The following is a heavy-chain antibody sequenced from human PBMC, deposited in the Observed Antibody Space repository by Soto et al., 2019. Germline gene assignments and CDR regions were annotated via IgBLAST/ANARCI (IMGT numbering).Heavy chain of an antibody. J-gene: IGHJ4*02. V-gene: IGHV4-31*03. CDR2: IYYSGST. D-gene: IGHD6-13*01. CDR1: GGSISSGGYY. Sequence: SETLSLTCTVSGGSISSGGYYWSWIRQHPGKGLEWIGYIYYSGSTYYNPSLKSRVTISVDTSKNQFSLKLSSVTAADTAVYYCARGDISSWYLLDYWGQGTLVTVSS. CDR3: ARGDISSWYLLDY.